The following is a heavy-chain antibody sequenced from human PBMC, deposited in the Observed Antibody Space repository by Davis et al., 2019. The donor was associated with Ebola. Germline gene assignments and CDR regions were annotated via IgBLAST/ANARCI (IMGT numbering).Heavy chain of an antibody. Sequence: SETLSLTCAVYGGSFSGYYWSWIRQPPGKGLEWIGEINHSGSTNYNPSLKSRVTISVDTSKNKFSLKLSSVTAADTAVYYCARGLLVLQLWFRFDPWGQGTLVTVSS. CDR1: GGSFSGYY. CDR2: INHSGST. D-gene: IGHD5-18*01. V-gene: IGHV4-34*01. CDR3: ARGLLVLQLWFRFDP. J-gene: IGHJ5*02.